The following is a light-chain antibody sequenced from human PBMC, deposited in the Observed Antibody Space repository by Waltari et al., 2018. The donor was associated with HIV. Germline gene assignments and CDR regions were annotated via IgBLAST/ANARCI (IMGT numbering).Light chain of an antibody. CDR1: QSVSSY. V-gene: IGKV3-11*01. Sequence: EIVLTQSPATLSLPPGERATLSCRASQSVSSYLAWYQQKPGQAPRLLIYDASNRATGIPVRFSRSGSGTDFTLTISSLEPEDFAFYYCQQRSNWPRTFGQGTKVEIK. CDR2: DAS. J-gene: IGKJ1*01. CDR3: QQRSNWPRT.